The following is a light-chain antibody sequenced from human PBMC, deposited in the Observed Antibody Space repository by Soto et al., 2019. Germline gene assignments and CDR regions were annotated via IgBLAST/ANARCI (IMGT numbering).Light chain of an antibody. V-gene: IGKV3-15*01. Sequence: EIVMTQSPATLSVSPGERATLSCRASQSVSSNLAWYQQRPGQAPRLLIYGASTRVTGIPGRFSGSGSGTEFTLTISSLQSEDFAVYYCQQRSNWPPIITFGPGTRLDLK. CDR1: QSVSSN. CDR2: GAS. CDR3: QQRSNWPPIIT. J-gene: IGKJ3*01.